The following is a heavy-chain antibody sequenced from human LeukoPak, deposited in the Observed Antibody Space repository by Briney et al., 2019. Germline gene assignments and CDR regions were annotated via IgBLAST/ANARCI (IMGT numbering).Heavy chain of an antibody. Sequence: SETLSLTCTVSGDSFSSYFWSWIRQPAGKGLEWIGRMYTSGITNSNPSLKSRVTMSVDTSKNQFSLNLTSVTVADTAVYYCPREITGTRGVDYWGQGILVTVSS. J-gene: IGHJ4*02. CDR2: MYTSGIT. V-gene: IGHV4-4*07. D-gene: IGHD1-7*01. CDR3: PREITGTRGVDY. CDR1: GDSFSSYF.